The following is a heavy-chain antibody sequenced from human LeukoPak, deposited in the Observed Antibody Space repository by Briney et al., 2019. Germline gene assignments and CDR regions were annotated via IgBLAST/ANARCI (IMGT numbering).Heavy chain of an antibody. D-gene: IGHD4-17*01. V-gene: IGHV1-2*02. J-gene: IGHJ4*02. Sequence: ASVKVSCKASGYTITSYDINWVRQATGQGLEWMGWINPSSGGTEYAQKFQGRVTMTRDTSINTAYLDLSRLTSDDTALYYCAREVYGDSSFDYWGQGTLLTVSS. CDR1: GYTITSYD. CDR2: INPSSGGT. CDR3: AREVYGDSSFDY.